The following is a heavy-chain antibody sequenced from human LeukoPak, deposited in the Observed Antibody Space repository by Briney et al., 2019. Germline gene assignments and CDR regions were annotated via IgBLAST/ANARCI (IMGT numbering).Heavy chain of an antibody. V-gene: IGHV1-8*03. CDR1: GYTFTSYD. Sequence: ASVKVSCKASGYTFTSYDINWVRQATGQGLEWMGWLNPNSGNTGYAQKFRDRVTITRNTSINTAYMELSGLRSEDTAVYYCARMTVSGRDNWFDPWGQGTLVTVSS. D-gene: IGHD6-19*01. J-gene: IGHJ5*02. CDR3: ARMTVSGRDNWFDP. CDR2: LNPNSGNT.